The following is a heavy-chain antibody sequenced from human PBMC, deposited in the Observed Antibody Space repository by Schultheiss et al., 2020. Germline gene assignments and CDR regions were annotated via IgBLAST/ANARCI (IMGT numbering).Heavy chain of an antibody. CDR2: INPSGGST. Sequence: ASVKVSCKASGYTFTGYYMHWVRQAPGQGLEWMGIINPSGGSTSYAQKFQGRVTMTRDTSISTAYMELSRLRSDDTAVYYCARAAYQGYCSSTSCPAPFNWFDPWGQGTLVTVSS. CDR1: GYTFTGYY. V-gene: IGHV1-2*02. CDR3: ARAAYQGYCSSTSCPAPFNWFDP. J-gene: IGHJ5*02. D-gene: IGHD2-2*01.